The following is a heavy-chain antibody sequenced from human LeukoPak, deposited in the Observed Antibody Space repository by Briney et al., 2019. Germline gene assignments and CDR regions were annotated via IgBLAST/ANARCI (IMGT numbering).Heavy chain of an antibody. CDR1: GYNSANYW. D-gene: IGHD2-21*01. Sequence: GESLQISCKASGYNSANYWIGWVRQMPGKGLEWMGIIYVSDSDTRYSPSFQGQVTISVDKSINTAYLQWSSLKASDTAMYYCARCGAGGLTDYWGQGTLVTVSS. J-gene: IGHJ4*02. CDR3: ARCGAGGLTDY. CDR2: IYVSDSDT. V-gene: IGHV5-51*01.